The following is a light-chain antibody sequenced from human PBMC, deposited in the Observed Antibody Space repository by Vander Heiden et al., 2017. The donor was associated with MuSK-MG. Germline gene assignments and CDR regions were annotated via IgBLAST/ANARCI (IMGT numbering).Light chain of an antibody. V-gene: IGKV1-39*01. CDR3: QQSYSDSIT. J-gene: IGKJ5*01. CDR1: QTITCN. CDR2: AAT. Sequence: IQMTQSPSSLSASVGDRVTITCRASQTITCNLNWYQQKPGKAPRLLIYAATHLHSGVPSRFSGSGSGTDFTLTISSLQPEDFATYYCQQSYSDSITFGQGTRLEIK.